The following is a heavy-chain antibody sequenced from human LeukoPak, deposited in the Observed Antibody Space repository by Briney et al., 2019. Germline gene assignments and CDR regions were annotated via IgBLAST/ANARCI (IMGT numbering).Heavy chain of an antibody. CDR2: ISAYNGNT. Sequence: GASVKVSCKASGYTFSSYYVHWVRQAPGQGLEWMGWISAYNGNTHYAQKLQGRVTMTTDTSTSTVYMELRSLRSDDTAVYYCARGSPPRRNYDSRGYYSYYFDYWGQGTLVTVSS. CDR1: GYTFSSYY. J-gene: IGHJ4*02. V-gene: IGHV1-18*04. CDR3: ARGSPPRRNYDSRGYYSYYFDY. D-gene: IGHD3-22*01.